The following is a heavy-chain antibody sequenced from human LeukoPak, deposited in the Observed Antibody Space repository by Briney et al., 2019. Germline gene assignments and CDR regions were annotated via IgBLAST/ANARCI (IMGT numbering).Heavy chain of an antibody. V-gene: IGHV3-53*01. D-gene: IGHD6-19*01. CDR3: AREGISSGWFEDAFDI. Sequence: GGSLRLSCAASGFTVSSNYMSWVRQAPGKGLEWVSVIYSDGRTYYANSVKGRFTISRDNSKNTLYLETNSLRAEDTAVYYCAREGISSGWFEDAFDIWGQGTMVTVSS. CDR2: IYSDGRT. J-gene: IGHJ3*02. CDR1: GFTVSSNY.